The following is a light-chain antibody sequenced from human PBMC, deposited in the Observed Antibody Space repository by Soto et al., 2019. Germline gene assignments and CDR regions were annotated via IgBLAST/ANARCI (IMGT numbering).Light chain of an antibody. J-gene: IGLJ2*01. V-gene: IGLV1-40*01. CDR1: SSNIGAGYV. CDR2: GNS. CDR3: QSYDSSLSGLL. Sequence: QSVLTQPPSVSGAPGQRVTISCTGSSSNIGAGYVVHWYQQLPGTAPKLLIYGNSNRPSGVPDRFSGSKSGTSASLAITGLQAEDEADYYCQSYDSSLSGLLFGGGTKVTVL.